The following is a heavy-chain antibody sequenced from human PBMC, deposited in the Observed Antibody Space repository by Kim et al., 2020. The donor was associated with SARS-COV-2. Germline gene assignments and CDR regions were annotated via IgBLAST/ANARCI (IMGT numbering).Heavy chain of an antibody. J-gene: IGHJ4*02. CDR2: INHSGST. CDR1: GGSFSGYY. V-gene: IGHV4-34*01. D-gene: IGHD5-18*01. Sequence: SETLSLTCAVYGGSFSGYYWSWIRQPPGKGLEWIGEINHSGSTNYNPSLKSRVTISVDTSKNQFSLKLSSVTAADTAVYYCARERETYTWIQRYYFDYWGQGTLVTVSS. CDR3: ARERETYTWIQRYYFDY.